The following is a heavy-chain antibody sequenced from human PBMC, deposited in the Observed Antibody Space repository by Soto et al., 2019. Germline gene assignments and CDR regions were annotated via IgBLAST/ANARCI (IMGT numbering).Heavy chain of an antibody. D-gene: IGHD3-9*01. CDR2: IWYDGSNK. Sequence: LRLSCAASGFTFSSYGMHWVRQAPGKGLEWVAVIWYDGSNKYYADSVKGRFTISRDNSKNTLYLQMNGLRAEDTAVYYCAREYYDILTGYYNEPTDWGQGTRVTVSS. V-gene: IGHV3-33*01. J-gene: IGHJ4*02. CDR1: GFTFSSYG. CDR3: AREYYDILTGYYNEPTD.